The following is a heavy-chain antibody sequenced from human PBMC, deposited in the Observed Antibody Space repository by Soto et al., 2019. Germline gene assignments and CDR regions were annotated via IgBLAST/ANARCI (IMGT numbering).Heavy chain of an antibody. CDR1: GFTFSDYY. J-gene: IGHJ4*02. V-gene: IGHV3-11*01. CDR3: ARDSLRNYYDSSGYYADY. Sequence: PGGSLTLSCAASGFTFSDYYMSWIRQAPGKGLEWVSYISSSGSTIYYADSVKGRFTISRDNAKNSLYLQMNSLRAEDTAVYYCARDSLRNYYDSSGYYADYWGQGTLVTVSS. D-gene: IGHD3-22*01. CDR2: ISSSGSTI.